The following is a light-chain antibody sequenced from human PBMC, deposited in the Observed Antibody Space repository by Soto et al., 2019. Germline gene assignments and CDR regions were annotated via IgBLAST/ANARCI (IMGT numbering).Light chain of an antibody. Sequence: QSVLTQPPSASGTPGQRVTISCSGRSSNIGSNYVYWYQQLPGTATKLLIYYNNQRPSGVPDRFSGSKSGTSASLAISGLRSEDEADYYCATWDDSLSGYVFGTGTKLTVL. J-gene: IGLJ1*01. CDR3: ATWDDSLSGYV. V-gene: IGLV1-47*02. CDR2: YNN. CDR1: SSNIGSNY.